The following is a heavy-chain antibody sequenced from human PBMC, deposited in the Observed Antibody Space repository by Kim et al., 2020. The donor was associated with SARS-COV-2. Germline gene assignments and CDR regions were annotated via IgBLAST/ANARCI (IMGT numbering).Heavy chain of an antibody. V-gene: IGHV2-70*01. J-gene: IGHJ6*02. D-gene: IGHD4-17*01. CDR3: ARILAVTTGGTYYYYGMDV. Sequence: SGPTLVNPTQPLTLTCTFSGFSLSTSGMCVSWIRQPPGKALEWLALIDWDDDKYYSTSLKTRLTISKDTSKNQVVLTMTNMDPVDTATYYCARILAVTTGGTYYYYGMDVWGQGTTVTVSS. CDR2: IDWDDDK. CDR1: GFSLSTSGMC.